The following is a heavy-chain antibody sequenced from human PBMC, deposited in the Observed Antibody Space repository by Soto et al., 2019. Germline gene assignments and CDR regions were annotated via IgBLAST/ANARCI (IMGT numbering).Heavy chain of an antibody. CDR1: GYTFTNYA. V-gene: IGHV1-3*01. D-gene: IGHD1-26*01. CDR3: ARGGSLDCYFDL. Sequence: QVQLVQSGAEVKKPGASVKVSCKASGYTFTNYAMHWVRQAPGQRLEWMGWINAGNGNTKYSQKFQGRVTITRDTSASTANMELSSLRSEDTAVYGCARGGSLDCYFDLWGRGTLVTVAS. CDR2: INAGNGNT. J-gene: IGHJ2*01.